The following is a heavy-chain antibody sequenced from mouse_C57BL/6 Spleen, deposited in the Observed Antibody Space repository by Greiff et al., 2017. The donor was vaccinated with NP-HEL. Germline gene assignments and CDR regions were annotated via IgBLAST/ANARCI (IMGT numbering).Heavy chain of an antibody. CDR1: GFNIKDDY. V-gene: IGHV14-4*01. CDR3: TTAIYYGSSYTWFAY. CDR2: IDPENGDT. J-gene: IGHJ3*01. D-gene: IGHD1-1*01. Sequence: EVQLQQSGAELVRPGASVKLSCTASGFNIKDDYMHWVKQRPEQGLEWIGWIDPENGDTEYASKFQGKATITADTSSNTAYLQLSSLTSEDTAVYYCTTAIYYGSSYTWFAYWGQGTLVTVSA.